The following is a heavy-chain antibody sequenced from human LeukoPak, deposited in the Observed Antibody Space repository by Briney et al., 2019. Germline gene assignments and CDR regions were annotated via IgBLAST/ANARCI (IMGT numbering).Heavy chain of an antibody. CDR2: ISYDGSNK. CDR3: ARDIIEGGFYSSGFDY. J-gene: IGHJ4*02. CDR1: GFTFSSYA. Sequence: PGGSLRLSCAASGFTFSSYAMHWVRQAPGKGLEWVAVISYDGSNKYYADSVKGRFTISRDNSKNTLYLQMNSLRAEDTAVYYCARDIIEGGFYSSGFDYWGQGTLVTVSS. V-gene: IGHV3-30*04. D-gene: IGHD6-19*01.